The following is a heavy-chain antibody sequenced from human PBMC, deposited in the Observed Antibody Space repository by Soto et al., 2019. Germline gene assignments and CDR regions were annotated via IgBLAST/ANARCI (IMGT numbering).Heavy chain of an antibody. V-gene: IGHV3-21*01. Sequence: RRLSCAASGFTFSRYSMNWVRQAPGKGLEWVSSISSTTNYIYYADFLRGRFTISRDNAKTSLYLQMNSLRAEDTAVYYCAREGINNYNEYYFDSWGQGTVVTVSS. CDR1: GFTFSRYS. CDR3: AREGINNYNEYYFDS. D-gene: IGHD4-4*01. J-gene: IGHJ4*02. CDR2: ISSTTNYI.